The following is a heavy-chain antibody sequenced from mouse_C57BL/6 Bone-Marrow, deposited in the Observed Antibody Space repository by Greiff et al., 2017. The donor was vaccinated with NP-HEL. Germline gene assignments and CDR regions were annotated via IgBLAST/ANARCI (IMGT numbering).Heavy chain of an antibody. Sequence: QVQLQQPGAELVMPGASVKLSCKASGYTFTSYWMHWVKQRPGQGLEWIGEIDPSDSYTNYNQKFKGKSTLTVDKSSSTAYMQLSSLTSEDSAVYYCARGGTPFYYFGYWGQGTTLTVSS. CDR2: IDPSDSYT. D-gene: IGHD3-3*01. V-gene: IGHV1-69*01. CDR1: GYTFTSYW. CDR3: ARGGTPFYYFGY. J-gene: IGHJ2*01.